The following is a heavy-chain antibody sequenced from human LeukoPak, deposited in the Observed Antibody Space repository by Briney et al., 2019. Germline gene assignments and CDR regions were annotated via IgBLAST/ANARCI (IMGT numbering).Heavy chain of an antibody. CDR1: GGSFSGYY. V-gene: IGHV4-34*01. CDR2: INHSAST. Sequence: SETLSLTCAVYGGSFSGYYWSWIRQPPGKGLEWSGEINHSASTNYNPSLKSRVTISVDTSKNQFSLKLGSVTAADTAVYYCARGLYLEHCSSTSCYEDYWGQGTLVTVSS. D-gene: IGHD2-2*01. J-gene: IGHJ4*02. CDR3: ARGLYLEHCSSTSCYEDY.